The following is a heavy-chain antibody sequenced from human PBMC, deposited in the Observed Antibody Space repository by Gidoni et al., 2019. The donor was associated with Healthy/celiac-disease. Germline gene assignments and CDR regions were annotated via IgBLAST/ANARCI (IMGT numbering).Heavy chain of an antibody. V-gene: IGHV1-69*06. J-gene: IGHJ4*02. Sequence: QVQLVQSGAEVKKPGSSLKVSCNASGGTFSSYAISWVRQAPGQGLEWMGGIIPIFGTANYAQKFQGRVTITADKSTSTAYMELSSLRSEDTAVYYCARVMRSGYYSGAFDYWGQGTLVTVSS. CDR3: ARVMRSGYYSGAFDY. CDR2: IIPIFGTA. D-gene: IGHD3-22*01. CDR1: GGTFSSYA.